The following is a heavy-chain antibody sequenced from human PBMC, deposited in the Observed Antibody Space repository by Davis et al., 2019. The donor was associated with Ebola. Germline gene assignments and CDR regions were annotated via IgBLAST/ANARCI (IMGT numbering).Heavy chain of an antibody. Sequence: AASVKVSCKASGYTFTSYAMHWVRQAPGQRLEWMGWINAGNGNTKYSQKFQGRVTITRDTSASTAYMELSSLRSEDTAVYYCARQSLYPTIYFDYWGQGTLVTVSS. D-gene: IGHD5/OR15-5a*01. J-gene: IGHJ4*02. CDR2: INAGNGNT. CDR3: ARQSLYPTIYFDY. V-gene: IGHV1-3*01. CDR1: GYTFTSYA.